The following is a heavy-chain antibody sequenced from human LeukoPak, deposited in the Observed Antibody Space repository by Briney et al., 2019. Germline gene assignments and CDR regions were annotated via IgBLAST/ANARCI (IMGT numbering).Heavy chain of an antibody. D-gene: IGHD3-9*01. CDR1: GFTFSSYG. Sequence: HPGGSLRLSCAASGFTFSSYGMHWVRQAPGKGLEWVAFIRYDGSNKYYADSVKGRFTISRDNSKNTLYLQMNSLRAEDTAVYYCAKGDTAYDILTGSDYWGQGTLVTVSS. CDR3: AKGDTAYDILTGSDY. CDR2: IRYDGSNK. V-gene: IGHV3-30*02. J-gene: IGHJ4*02.